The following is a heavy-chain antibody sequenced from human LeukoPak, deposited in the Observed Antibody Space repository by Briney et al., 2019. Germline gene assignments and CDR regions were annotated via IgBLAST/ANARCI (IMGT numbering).Heavy chain of an antibody. D-gene: IGHD3-22*01. V-gene: IGHV3-11*01. CDR1: GFTFSDYY. CDR3: ARGDYYDSSGYDGANAFDI. J-gene: IGHJ3*02. Sequence: GGSLRLSCAASGFTFSDYYMSWIRQAPGKGLEWVSYISSSGSTIYYADSVKGRFTISRDNAKNSLYLQMNSLRSEDTAVYYCARGDYYDSSGYDGANAFDIWGQGTMVTVSS. CDR2: ISSSGSTI.